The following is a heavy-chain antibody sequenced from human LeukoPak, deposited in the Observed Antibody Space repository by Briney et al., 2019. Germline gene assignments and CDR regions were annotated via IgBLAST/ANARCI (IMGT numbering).Heavy chain of an antibody. CDR3: ARDKSINILEWFTGSPTYYMDV. V-gene: IGHV1-2*02. CDR2: INPNSGGT. J-gene: IGHJ6*03. D-gene: IGHD3-3*01. CDR1: GYTFTRYY. Sequence: ASVKVSCKTSGYTFTRYYIHWVRQAPGQGLEWMGWINPNSGGTNYAQKFQGRVTMTRDTSISTAYMELSRLRSDDTAVYYCARDKSINILEWFTGSPTYYMDVWGKGTTVTVSS.